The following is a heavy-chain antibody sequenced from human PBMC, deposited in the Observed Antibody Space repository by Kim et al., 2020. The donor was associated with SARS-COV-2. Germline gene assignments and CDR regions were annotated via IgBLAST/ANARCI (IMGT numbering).Heavy chain of an antibody. V-gene: IGHV3-66*04. CDR1: GFTVNNNY. Sequence: GGSLRLSCAASGFTVNNNYMSWVRQVPGKGLEWVSAIYSGGTPYYADPVKGRFTISRDNSKNTLFLQMNRLRSEETAVYYCARLMGAHCGDDCYEDVFDIWGQGTMVTVSS. CDR2: IYSGGTP. D-gene: IGHD2-21*01. CDR3: ARLMGAHCGDDCYEDVFDI. J-gene: IGHJ3*02.